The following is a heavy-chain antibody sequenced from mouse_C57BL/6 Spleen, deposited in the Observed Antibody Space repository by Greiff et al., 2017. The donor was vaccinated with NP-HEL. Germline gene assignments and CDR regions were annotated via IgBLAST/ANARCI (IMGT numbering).Heavy chain of an antibody. J-gene: IGHJ3*01. CDR1: GYAFSSSW. CDR3: ARNPPSGGFAY. CDR2: IYPGDGDT. Sequence: QVQLKESGPELVKPGASVKISCKASGYAFSSSWMNWVKQRPGKGLEWIGRIYPGDGDTNYNGKFKGKATLTADKSSSTAYMQLSSLTSEDSAVYFCARNPPSGGFAYWGQGTLVTVSA. V-gene: IGHV1-82*01.